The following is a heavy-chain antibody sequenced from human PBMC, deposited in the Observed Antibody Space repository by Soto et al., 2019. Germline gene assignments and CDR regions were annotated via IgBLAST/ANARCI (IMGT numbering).Heavy chain of an antibody. J-gene: IGHJ6*02. CDR2: ISGSGAKT. V-gene: IGHV3-23*01. CDR3: ARDFESYYAYVWGSPLLPSYAMDV. CDR1: GLPFSNYD. Sequence: GGSLRLSCAVSGLPFSNYDMSWVRQAPGKGLDWVSSISGSGAKTYYADSVKGRFTISRDNSKNTLYLQMNSLRAEDTAVYYCARDFESYYAYVWGSPLLPSYAMDVWGQGPTVTVSS. D-gene: IGHD3-16*01.